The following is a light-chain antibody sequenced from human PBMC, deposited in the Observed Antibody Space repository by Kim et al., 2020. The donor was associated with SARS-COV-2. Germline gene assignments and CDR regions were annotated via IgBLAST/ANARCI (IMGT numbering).Light chain of an antibody. CDR1: SSNIGSNY. CDR2: RNN. J-gene: IGLJ3*02. V-gene: IGLV1-47*01. Sequence: GQRVTISCSASSSNIGSNYVYWYQQLPGTAPKLLIYRNNQRPSGVPDRFSGPKSGTSASLAISGLRSEDEADYYCAAWDDSLSGWVFGGGTQLTVL. CDR3: AAWDDSLSGWV.